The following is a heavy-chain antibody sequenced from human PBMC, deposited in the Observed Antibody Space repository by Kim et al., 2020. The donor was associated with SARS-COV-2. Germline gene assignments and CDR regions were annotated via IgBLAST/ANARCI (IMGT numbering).Heavy chain of an antibody. J-gene: IGHJ4*02. CDR3: AKDSCGGDCYSLRGDDY. D-gene: IGHD2-21*02. CDR1: GFTFSSYA. Sequence: GGSLRLSCAASGFTFSSYAMSWVRQAPGKGLEWVSAISGSGGSTYYADSVKGRFTISRDNSKNTLYLQMNSLRAEDTAVYYCAKDSCGGDCYSLRGDDYWGQGTLVTVSS. V-gene: IGHV3-23*01. CDR2: ISGSGGST.